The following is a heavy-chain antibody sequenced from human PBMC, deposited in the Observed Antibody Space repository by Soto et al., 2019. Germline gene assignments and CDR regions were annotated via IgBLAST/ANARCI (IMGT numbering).Heavy chain of an antibody. CDR2: ISSSSSYI. Sequence: GGSLRLSCAASGFTFSSYSMNWVRQAPGKGLEWVSSISSSSSYIYYADSVKGRFTISRDNAKNSLYLQMNSLRAEDTAVYYCARRAGLWFGEENWFDPWGQGTLVTVSS. J-gene: IGHJ5*02. CDR1: GFTFSSYS. D-gene: IGHD3-10*01. CDR3: ARRAGLWFGEENWFDP. V-gene: IGHV3-21*01.